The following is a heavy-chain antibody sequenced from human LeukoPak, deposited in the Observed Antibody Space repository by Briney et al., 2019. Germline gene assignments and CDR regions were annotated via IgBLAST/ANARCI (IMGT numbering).Heavy chain of an antibody. Sequence: PGGSLRLSCAASGFTFSSYAMHWVRQAPGKGLEWVAVISYDGSNKYYADSVKGRFTISRDNSKNTLYLQMNSPRAEDTAVYYCARERRGYCSSTSCYTSYFDYWGQGTLVTVSS. J-gene: IGHJ4*02. CDR3: ARERRGYCSSTSCYTSYFDY. V-gene: IGHV3-30-3*01. CDR2: ISYDGSNK. D-gene: IGHD2-2*02. CDR1: GFTFSSYA.